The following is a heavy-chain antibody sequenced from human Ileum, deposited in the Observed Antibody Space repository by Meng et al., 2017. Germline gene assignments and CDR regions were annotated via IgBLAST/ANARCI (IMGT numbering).Heavy chain of an antibody. CDR2: IHYSGST. J-gene: IGHJ4*02. D-gene: IGHD1-26*01. Sequence: QLLLMPWGAGMLKPSEALSLTCNVYGDSFTDYYWNWIRQPPGKGLEWSGEIHYSGSTNYNPSLESRVTISEDTSQKQFSLRLSSVTAANTAVYYCARRIRGGSYLGWGQGTLVTVSS. CDR3: ARRIRGGSYLG. V-gene: IGHV4-34*01. CDR1: GDSFTDYY.